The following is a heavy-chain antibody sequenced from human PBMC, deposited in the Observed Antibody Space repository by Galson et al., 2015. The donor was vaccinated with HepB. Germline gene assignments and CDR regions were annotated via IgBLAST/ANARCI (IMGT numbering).Heavy chain of an antibody. CDR1: GFTLSSYG. V-gene: IGHV3-21*01. CDR2: ISSGSSYI. J-gene: IGHJ6*03. D-gene: IGHD3-10*01. CDR3: TRRGPETGFYYYYMDV. Sequence: SLRLSCAASGFTLSSYGMNWVRQAPGKGLEWVSFISSGSSYIYYAESVKGRFTISRDNARKSVYLQMHSLRAEDTAVYYCTRRGPETGFYYYYMDVWGKGTTVTLSS.